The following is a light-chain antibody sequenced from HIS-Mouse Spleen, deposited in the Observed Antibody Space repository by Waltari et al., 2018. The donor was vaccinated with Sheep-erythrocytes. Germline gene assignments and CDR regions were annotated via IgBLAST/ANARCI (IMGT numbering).Light chain of an antibody. CDR1: QGISSY. V-gene: IGKV1-9*01. CDR3: QQLNSYPHT. CDR2: AAS. Sequence: DIQLTQSPSFLSASVGDRVSITCRASQGISSYLAWYQQKPGKAPNLLIYAASTLQSGDPSRFSGRGSSTAFTLTISSLRPEDFATYYCQQLNSYPHTLGQGTKLEIK. J-gene: IGKJ2*01.